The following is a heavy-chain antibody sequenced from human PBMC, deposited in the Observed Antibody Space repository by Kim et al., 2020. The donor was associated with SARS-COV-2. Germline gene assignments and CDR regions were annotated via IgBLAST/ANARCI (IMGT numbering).Heavy chain of an antibody. V-gene: IGHV1-2*02. J-gene: IGHJ4*02. D-gene: IGHD1-1*01. CDR1: GYTFIDYF. Sequence: ASVKVSCKASGYTFIDYFIHWVRQVPGQGLEWMAWINPHSGDTNYAQNFQGRVTMTRDTSITTVYMELNRLTSDDTAIYYCARDAAYRLSSHWSFDFWGQGTLVTVSS. CDR2: INPHSGDT. CDR3: ARDAAYRLSSHWSFDF.